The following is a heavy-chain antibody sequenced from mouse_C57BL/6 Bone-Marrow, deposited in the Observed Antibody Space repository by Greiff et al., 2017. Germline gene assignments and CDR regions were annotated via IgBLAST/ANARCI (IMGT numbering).Heavy chain of an antibody. J-gene: IGHJ1*01. CDR2: INPSSGYT. CDR3: ATYGPWYFDV. V-gene: IGHV1-4*01. CDR1: GYTFTSYT. Sequence: VQLQQSGAELARPGASVKMSCKASGYTFTSYTMHWVKQRPGQGLEWIGYINPSSGYTKYNQKFKDKATLTADKSSRTAYMQLSSLTSEDSAVYYCATYGPWYFDVWGAGTTVTVSS. D-gene: IGHD1-1*01.